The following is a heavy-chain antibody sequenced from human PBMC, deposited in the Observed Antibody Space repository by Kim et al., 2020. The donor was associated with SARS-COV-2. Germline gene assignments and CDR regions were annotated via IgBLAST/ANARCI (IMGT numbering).Heavy chain of an antibody. Sequence: ASVKVSCKVSGYTLTELSMHWVRQAPGKGLEWMGGFDPEDGETIYAQKFQGRVTMTEDTSTDTAYMELSSLRSEDTAVYYCATTVRVITMIVVVPIGFDYCGQGTLVTVSS. D-gene: IGHD3-22*01. CDR2: FDPEDGET. CDR1: GYTLTELS. CDR3: ATTVRVITMIVVVPIGFDY. J-gene: IGHJ4*02. V-gene: IGHV1-24*01.